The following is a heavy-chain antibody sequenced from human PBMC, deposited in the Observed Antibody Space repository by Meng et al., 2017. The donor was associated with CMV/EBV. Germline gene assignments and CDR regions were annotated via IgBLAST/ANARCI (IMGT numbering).Heavy chain of an antibody. V-gene: IGHV3-11*04. Sequence: LTGAASGFTFSDYYMSWIRQAPGKGLEWVSYISSSGSTIYYADSVKGRFTISRDNAKNSLYLQMNSLRAEDTAVYYCARENYCSSTSCPDYYYGMDVWGQGTTVTVSS. CDR2: ISSSGSTI. J-gene: IGHJ6*02. CDR3: ARENYCSSTSCPDYYYGMDV. CDR1: GFTFSDYY. D-gene: IGHD2-2*01.